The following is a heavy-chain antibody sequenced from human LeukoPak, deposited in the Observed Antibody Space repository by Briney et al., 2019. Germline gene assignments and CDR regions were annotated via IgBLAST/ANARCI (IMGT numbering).Heavy chain of an antibody. J-gene: IGHJ3*02. Sequence: GESLKISCKASGYTFTSYGISWVRQAPGQGLEWMGWISAYNGNTNYAQKLQGRVTMTTDTSTSTAYMELRSLRSDDTAVYYCARHVSSYDAFDIWGQGTMVTVSS. V-gene: IGHV1-18*01. CDR1: GYTFTSYG. CDR2: ISAYNGNT. CDR3: ARHVSSYDAFDI.